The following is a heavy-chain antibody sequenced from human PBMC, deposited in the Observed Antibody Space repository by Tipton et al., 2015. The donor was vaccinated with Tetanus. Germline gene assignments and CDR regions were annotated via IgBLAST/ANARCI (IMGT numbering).Heavy chain of an antibody. Sequence: QSGAEVKKPGSSVKVSCKASGGTFSSYAISWVRQAPGQGLEWMRGIIPIFGTANYAQKFRGRVTITADESTSTAYMELSSLRSEDTAVYYCARTNYYDSSGSGAFDTWGQGTMVTVSS. J-gene: IGHJ3*02. D-gene: IGHD3-22*01. CDR3: ARTNYYDSSGSGAFDT. CDR2: IIPIFGTA. CDR1: GGTFSSYA. V-gene: IGHV1-69*01.